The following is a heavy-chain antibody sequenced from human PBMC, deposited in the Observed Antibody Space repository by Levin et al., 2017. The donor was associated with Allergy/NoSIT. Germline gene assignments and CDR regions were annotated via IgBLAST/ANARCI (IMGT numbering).Heavy chain of an antibody. V-gene: IGHV6-1*01. CDR2: TYYRSKWYN. CDR3: AREGLGSAVAGPGYYYYYGMDV. Sequence: SQTLSLTCAISGDSVSSNSAAWNWIRQSPSRGLEWLGRTYYRSKWYNDYAVSVKSRITINPDTSKNQFSLQLNSVTPEDTAVYYCAREGLGSAVAGPGYYYYYGMDVWGQGTTVTVSS. CDR1: GDSVSSNSAA. D-gene: IGHD6-19*01. J-gene: IGHJ6*02.